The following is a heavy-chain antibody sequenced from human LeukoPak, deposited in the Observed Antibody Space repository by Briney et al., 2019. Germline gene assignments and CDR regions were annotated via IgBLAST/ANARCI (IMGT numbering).Heavy chain of an antibody. CDR1: GFTFSNYW. Sequence: GGSLRPSCAASGFTFSNYWMTWVRQAPGKGLEWVAHINQDGSKEYYMDSVKARFTISRDNAKNSLSLQMNSLRAEDTAVYYCARGYYDSSGSDYWGQGTLVTVSS. D-gene: IGHD3-22*01. CDR2: INQDGSKE. CDR3: ARGYYDSSGSDY. V-gene: IGHV3-7*01. J-gene: IGHJ4*02.